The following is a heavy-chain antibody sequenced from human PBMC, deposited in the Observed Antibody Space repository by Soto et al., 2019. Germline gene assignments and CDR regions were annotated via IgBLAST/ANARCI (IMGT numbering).Heavy chain of an antibody. Sequence: SETLSLTCAVSGYSISSGYYWGWIRQPPGKGLEWIGCIYYSGSTNYNPSLNSRVTISVDTSKNQFSLKLSSVTAADTAVYYCARERGYSYGSDYGMDVWGQGTTVTVSS. V-gene: IGHV4-38-2*02. CDR3: ARERGYSYGSDYGMDV. CDR1: GYSISSGYY. D-gene: IGHD5-18*01. J-gene: IGHJ6*02. CDR2: IYYSGST.